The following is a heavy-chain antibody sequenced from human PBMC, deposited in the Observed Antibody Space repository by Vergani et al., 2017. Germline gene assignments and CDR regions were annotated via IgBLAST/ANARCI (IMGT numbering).Heavy chain of an antibody. D-gene: IGHD3-3*01. V-gene: IGHV4-31*11. J-gene: IGHJ3*02. Sequence: QLHLQESGPGLVKPSETLSLTCAVSGGSISSGGYYWSWIRQHPGKGLEWIGYIYYSGSTYYNPSLKSRVTISVDTSKNQFSLKLSSVTAADTAVYYCARAPIGSXIFGVVIIRFAFDIWGQGTMVTVSS. CDR3: ARAPIGSXIFGVVIIRFAFDI. CDR1: GGSISSGGYY. CDR2: IYYSGST.